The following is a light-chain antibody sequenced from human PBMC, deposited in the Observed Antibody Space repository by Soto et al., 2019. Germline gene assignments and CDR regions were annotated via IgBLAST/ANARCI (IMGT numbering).Light chain of an antibody. CDR2: DDG. Sequence: SYELTQPPSVSVAPGQTARITCGGNNIGTKSVHWYQQKPGQAPLLVIYDDGDRPSGIPERFSGSNSGNTATLTISRVEAGDEADYYCQVWDSSSDHYVFGTGTQVTVL. CDR3: QVWDSSSDHYV. V-gene: IGLV3-21*02. J-gene: IGLJ1*01. CDR1: NIGTKS.